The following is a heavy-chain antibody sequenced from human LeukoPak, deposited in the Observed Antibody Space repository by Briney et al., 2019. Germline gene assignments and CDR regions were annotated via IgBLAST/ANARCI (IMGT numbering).Heavy chain of an antibody. CDR1: GFTFSDYY. CDR3: AKALAWILPFNY. CDR2: ISGSGGST. D-gene: IGHD5-18*01. Sequence: PGGSLRLSCAASGFTFSDYYMSWIRQAPGKGLEWVSAISGSGGSTYYADSVKGRFTISRDNSKNTLYLQMNSLRAEDTAVYHCAKALAWILPFNYWGQGTLATVSS. V-gene: IGHV3-23*01. J-gene: IGHJ4*02.